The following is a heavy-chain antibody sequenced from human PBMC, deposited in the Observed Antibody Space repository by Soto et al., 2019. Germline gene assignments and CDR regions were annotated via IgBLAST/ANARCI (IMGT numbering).Heavy chain of an antibody. CDR1: GYTFTSYG. CDR3: ASDDGKVLLWFGESWRRYGMYV. D-gene: IGHD3-10*01. Sequence: QVQLVQSGAEVKKPGASVKVSCKASGYTFTSYGISWVRQAPGQGLEWMGWISAYNGNTNYAQKLQGRVTMTTDSSTGRAYMELGSLRFADSAVYCCASDDGKVLLWFGESWRRYGMYVWGQGTTVTVSS. CDR2: ISAYNGNT. V-gene: IGHV1-18*01. J-gene: IGHJ6*02.